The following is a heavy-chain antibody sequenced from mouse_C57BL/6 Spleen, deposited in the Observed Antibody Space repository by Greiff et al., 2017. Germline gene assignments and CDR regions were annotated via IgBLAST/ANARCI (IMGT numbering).Heavy chain of an antibody. J-gene: IGHJ4*01. CDR2: ISPGSSDT. Sequence: EVQLQQSGTVLARPGASVKMSCKTSGYTFTSYWMHWVQQRPGQGLEWVGAISPGSSDTSYNEKFKGRVNMTRVTADSTAFLELSSLTNEDSAVYYCTGGYYCAMDYWGQGTSVTVSS. CDR3: TGGYYCAMDY. CDR1: GYTFTSYW. V-gene: IGHV1-5*01.